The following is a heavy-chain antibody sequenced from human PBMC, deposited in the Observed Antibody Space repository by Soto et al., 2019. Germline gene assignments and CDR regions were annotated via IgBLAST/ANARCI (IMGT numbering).Heavy chain of an antibody. Sequence: TLSLTCTVSGGSISSSSYYWGWIRQSPGKRLGWIGSIYYSGSTYYTPSLTSRVTISVDTSKNQFSLKLSSVTAADTAVYYCARLPYSYDDAFDIWGQGTMVTVSS. V-gene: IGHV4-39*01. CDR3: ARLPYSYDDAFDI. J-gene: IGHJ3*02. D-gene: IGHD2-15*01. CDR1: GGSISSSSYY. CDR2: IYYSGST.